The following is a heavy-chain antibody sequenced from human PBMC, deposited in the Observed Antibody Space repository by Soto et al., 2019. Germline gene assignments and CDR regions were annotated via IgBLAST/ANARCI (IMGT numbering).Heavy chain of an antibody. Sequence: EVQLVESGGGLVKPGGSLRLSCAASGFPFNNAWINWVRQVPGKGLEWVGRVKSKADGGSGDYAAPVKGRFVVSRYDSKDIVYLQMNSLKIEDTGVYYCTTDSRTTLPGIRFDYWGHGTQVTVSS. J-gene: IGHJ4*01. CDR3: TTDSRTTLPGIRFDY. V-gene: IGHV3-15*07. CDR2: VKSKADGGSG. CDR1: GFPFNNAW. D-gene: IGHD1-26*01.